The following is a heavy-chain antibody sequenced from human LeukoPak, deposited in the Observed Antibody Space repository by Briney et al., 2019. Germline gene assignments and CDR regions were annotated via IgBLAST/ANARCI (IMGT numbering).Heavy chain of an antibody. CDR2: IYPRDGST. Sequence: ASVKVSCKASGYTFTNNYLYWVRQAPGQGLEWMGMIYPRDGSTSYAQNFQGRVTVTRDTSTTTVHMELRGLRSEDTAVYYCARDQEGFDYWGQGTVVTVSS. V-gene: IGHV1-46*01. CDR1: GYTFTNNY. J-gene: IGHJ4*02. CDR3: ARDQEGFDY.